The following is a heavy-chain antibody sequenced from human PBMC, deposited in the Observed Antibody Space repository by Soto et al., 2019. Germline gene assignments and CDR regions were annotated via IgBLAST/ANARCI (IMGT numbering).Heavy chain of an antibody. D-gene: IGHD2-2*01. CDR3: ARVIPGVEAWFDP. V-gene: IGHV1-18*01. CDR1: GYTFTNFG. CDR2: IIAYTDTP. Sequence: GASVKVSFKASGYTFTNFGVTWVRRAPGQGLEWMGCIIAYTDTPNYAQKFQGRVTMTIDTSTSTAYMDLRSLTSDDTAVYYCARVIPGVEAWFDPWGQGTLVTVSS. J-gene: IGHJ5*02.